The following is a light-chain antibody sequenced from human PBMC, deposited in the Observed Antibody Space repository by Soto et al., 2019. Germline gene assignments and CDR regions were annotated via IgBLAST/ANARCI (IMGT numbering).Light chain of an antibody. J-gene: IGLJ1*01. CDR1: SSDVGGYNY. V-gene: IGLV2-14*01. CDR2: EVS. Sequence: QSVLTQPASVSGSPGQSITISCTGTSSDVGGYNYVSWYQQHPGKAPKLVIYEVSNRPSGVSNRFSGSRSGNAASLTISGLQAADEADYYCSSYAVNRIYVSGAGTKVTVL. CDR3: SSYAVNRIYV.